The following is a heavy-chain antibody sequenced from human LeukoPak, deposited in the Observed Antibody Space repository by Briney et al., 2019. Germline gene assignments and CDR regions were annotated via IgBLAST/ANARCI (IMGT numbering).Heavy chain of an antibody. Sequence: GGSLRLSCAASGFTFSSYAMSWVRQAPGKGLEWVSAISGSGGSTYYADSMKGRFTISRDNSKNTLYLQMNSLRAEDTAVYYCAKGSAPLAAAGTYFDYWGQGTLVTVSS. D-gene: IGHD6-13*01. CDR1: GFTFSSYA. V-gene: IGHV3-23*01. CDR3: AKGSAPLAAAGTYFDY. J-gene: IGHJ4*02. CDR2: ISGSGGST.